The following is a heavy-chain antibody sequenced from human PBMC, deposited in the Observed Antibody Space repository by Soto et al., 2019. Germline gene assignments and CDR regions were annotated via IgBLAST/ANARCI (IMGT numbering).Heavy chain of an antibody. J-gene: IGHJ4*02. D-gene: IGHD3-22*01. CDR3: ARDSGDYYDSSGYYGY. Sequence: ASLKVSCKASGYTFTSYYMHWVRQAPGQGLEWMGIINPSGGSTSYAQKFQGRVTMTRDTSTSTVYMELSSLRSEDTAVYYCARDSGDYYDSSGYYGYWGQGTLVNVSS. CDR1: GYTFTSYY. V-gene: IGHV1-46*01. CDR2: INPSGGST.